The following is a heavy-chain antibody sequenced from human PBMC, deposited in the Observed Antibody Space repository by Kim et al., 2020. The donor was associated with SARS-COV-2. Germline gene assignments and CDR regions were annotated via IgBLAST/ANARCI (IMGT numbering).Heavy chain of an antibody. CDR1: GFTFSSYG. CDR3: ARDLETFGSYPIDY. D-gene: IGHD1-26*01. V-gene: IGHV3-33*01. CDR2: IWYDGSNK. J-gene: IGHJ4*02. Sequence: GGSLRLSCAASGFTFSSYGMHWVRQAPGKGLEWVAVIWYDGSNKYYADSVKGRFTISRDNSKNTLYLQMNSLRAEDTAVYYCARDLETFGSYPIDYWGQGTLVTVSS.